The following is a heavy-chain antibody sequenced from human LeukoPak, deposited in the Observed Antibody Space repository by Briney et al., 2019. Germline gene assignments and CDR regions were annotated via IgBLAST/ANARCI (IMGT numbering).Heavy chain of an antibody. J-gene: IGHJ6*02. CDR1: GGSISSGGYY. CDR2: IYYSGNT. Sequence: SQTLSLTCTVSGGSISSGGYYWSWIPQHPGKGLEWIGYIYYSGNTYYNPSLKSRVTISVDTSKNQFSLKLSSVTAADTAVYYCARVGIAADGLFMDVWGQGTTVTVSS. V-gene: IGHV4-31*03. D-gene: IGHD6-13*01. CDR3: ARVGIAADGLFMDV.